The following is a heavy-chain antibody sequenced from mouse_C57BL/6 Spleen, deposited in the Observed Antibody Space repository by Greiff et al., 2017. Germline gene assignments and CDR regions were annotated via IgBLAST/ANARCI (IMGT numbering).Heavy chain of an antibody. CDR1: GFTFSSYT. Sequence: EVKLVESGGGLVKPGGSLKLSCAASGFTFSSYTLSWVRQTPEQRLEWVATISGGGGTTYYPDSVKGRFTISSDNAKNTLYLQMSSLGSEDTALYYCASFYYGNNFDYWGQGTTLTVSS. J-gene: IGHJ2*01. CDR3: ASFYYGNNFDY. CDR2: ISGGGGTT. D-gene: IGHD2-1*01. V-gene: IGHV5-9*01.